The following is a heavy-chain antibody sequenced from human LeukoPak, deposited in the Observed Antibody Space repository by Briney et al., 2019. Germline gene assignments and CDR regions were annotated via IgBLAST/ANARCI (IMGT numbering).Heavy chain of an antibody. Sequence: SEILSLTCTVSGGSISSYYWSWIRQPPGKGLEWIGYIYYSGSTNYNPSLESRVTISVDTSKNQFSLKLSSVTAADTAVYYCARLSSGWAHFDCWGQGTLVTVSS. D-gene: IGHD6-19*01. CDR3: ARLSSGWAHFDC. J-gene: IGHJ4*02. V-gene: IGHV4-59*01. CDR1: GGSISSYY. CDR2: IYYSGST.